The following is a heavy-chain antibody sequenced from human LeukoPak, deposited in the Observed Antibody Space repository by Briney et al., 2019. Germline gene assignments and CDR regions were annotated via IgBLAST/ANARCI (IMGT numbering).Heavy chain of an antibody. CDR1: GYTFTSYD. J-gene: IGHJ4*02. CDR2: ISAYNGNT. V-gene: IGHV1-18*01. Sequence: ASVKVSCKASGYTFTSYDINWVRQATGQGLEWMGWISAYNGNTNYAQKFQGRVTMTEDTSTDTAYMELSSLRSEDTAVYYCATAVKNTGSFFDYWGQGTLVTVSS. CDR3: ATAVKNTGSFFDY. D-gene: IGHD2/OR15-2a*01.